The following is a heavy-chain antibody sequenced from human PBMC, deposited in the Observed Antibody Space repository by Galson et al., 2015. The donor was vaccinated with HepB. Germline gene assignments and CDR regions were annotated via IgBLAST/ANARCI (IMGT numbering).Heavy chain of an antibody. CDR2: ISAYNGNT. Sequence: SVKVSCKASGYTFTSYGISWVRQAPGQGLEWMGWISAYNGNTNYAQKLQGRVTMTTDTSTSTAYMELRSLRSDDTAVYYCARDLGIRFLEQYFDYWGQGTLVTVSS. D-gene: IGHD3-3*01. CDR1: GYTFTSYG. J-gene: IGHJ4*02. CDR3: ARDLGIRFLEQYFDY. V-gene: IGHV1-18*01.